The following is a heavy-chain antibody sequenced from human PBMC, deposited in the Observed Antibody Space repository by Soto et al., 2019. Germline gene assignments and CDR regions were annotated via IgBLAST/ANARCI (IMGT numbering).Heavy chain of an antibody. V-gene: IGHV3-53*04. CDR2: IYSGCST. J-gene: IGHJ4*02. CDR1: GFTVSSNY. CDR3: ARDFDGLYGVY. D-gene: IGHD2-15*01. Sequence: EVQLVESGGGLVQPGGSLRLSCAASGFTVSSNYMSWVRQAPGKGLEWVSVIYSGCSTYYADSVKGRFTISRHNSKNTLYLQMNSLRAEDTAVYYCARDFDGLYGVYWGQGTLVTVSS.